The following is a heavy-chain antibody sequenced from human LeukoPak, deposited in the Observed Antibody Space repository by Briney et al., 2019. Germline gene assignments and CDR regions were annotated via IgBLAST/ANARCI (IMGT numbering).Heavy chain of an antibody. D-gene: IGHD2-15*01. V-gene: IGHV3-30*02. J-gene: IGHJ4*02. Sequence: PGGSLRLSCAASGFTFSSYGMHWVRQAPGKGLEWVAFIRYDGSNKYYADSVKGRFTISRDNSKNTLYLQMNSLRAEDTAVYYCAKDPSLRIGYYFDYWGQGTLVTVSS. CDR1: GFTFSSYG. CDR2: IRYDGSNK. CDR3: AKDPSLRIGYYFDY.